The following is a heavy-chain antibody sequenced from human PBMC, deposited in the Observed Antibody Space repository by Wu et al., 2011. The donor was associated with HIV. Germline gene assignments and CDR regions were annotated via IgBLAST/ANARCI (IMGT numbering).Heavy chain of an antibody. J-gene: IGHJ5*02. V-gene: IGHV1-69*14. Sequence: QVQLVQSGAEVKKPGSSMKVSCTASGGTFSSYAISWVRQAPGQGLEWMGRIIPIFGTAIYAHKFQGRLTITADKSSNTASMELTSLKSEDTAVYYCASYYYDSSGYHWFDPWGQGTLVTVSS. D-gene: IGHD3-22*01. CDR2: IIPIFGTA. CDR1: GGTFSSYA. CDR3: ASYYYDSSGYHWFDP.